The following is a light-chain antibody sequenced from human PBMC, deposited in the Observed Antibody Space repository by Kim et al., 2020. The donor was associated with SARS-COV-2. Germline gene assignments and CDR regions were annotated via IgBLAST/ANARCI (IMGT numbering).Light chain of an antibody. CDR1: QSLLYSDGNIY. Sequence: DVVMTQSPLSLPVTLGQPASISCRSSQSLLYSDGNIYLNWFQQRPGQSPRRLIYQVSNRDSGVPDRFSGSGSGTDFTLKISRVEAEDVGVYYCMQGTHWLWTFGQGTKVDIK. CDR2: QVS. J-gene: IGKJ1*01. CDR3: MQGTHWLWT. V-gene: IGKV2-30*01.